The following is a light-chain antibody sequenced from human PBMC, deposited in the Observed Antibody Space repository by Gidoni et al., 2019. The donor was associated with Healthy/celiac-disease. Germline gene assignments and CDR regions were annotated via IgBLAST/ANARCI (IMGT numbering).Light chain of an antibody. CDR1: QGISNY. J-gene: IGKJ1*01. V-gene: IGKV1-27*01. CDR2: AAS. Sequence: DIQMTQSPSSLSASVGDRVTITCRASQGISNYLAWYQQKPGKVPKLLIYAASTLQSGVPSRFSGSGSGTDFTLTISSLQPEDVAIYYCQKYNSAPPWTFXQXTKVEIK. CDR3: QKYNSAPPWT.